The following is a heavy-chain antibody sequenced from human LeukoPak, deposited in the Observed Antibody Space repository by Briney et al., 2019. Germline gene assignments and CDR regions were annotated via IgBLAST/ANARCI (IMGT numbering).Heavy chain of an antibody. CDR1: GFTFSSYA. CDR3: ARSRTAMIVVVMSDY. J-gene: IGHJ4*02. Sequence: PGGSLRLSCAASGFTFSSYAMSWVRQAPGKGLKWVSSISSSSSYIYYADSVKGRFTISRDNAKNSLYLQMNSPRAEDTAVYYCARSRTAMIVVVMSDYWGQGTLVTVSS. CDR2: ISSSSSYI. D-gene: IGHD3-22*01. V-gene: IGHV3-21*01.